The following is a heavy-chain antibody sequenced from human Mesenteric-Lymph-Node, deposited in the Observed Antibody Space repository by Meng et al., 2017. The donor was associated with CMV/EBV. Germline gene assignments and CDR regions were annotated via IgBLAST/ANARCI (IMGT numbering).Heavy chain of an antibody. CDR2: IYYSGST. Sequence: YWGWIRQPPGKGLEWIGSIYYSGSTYYNPSLKSRVTISVDTSKNQFSLKLSSVTAADTAVYYCASSRFEGITIFGVVIPQRDNWFDPWGQGTLVTVSS. J-gene: IGHJ5*02. V-gene: IGHV4-39*01. CDR3: ASSRFEGITIFGVVIPQRDNWFDP. D-gene: IGHD3-3*01. CDR1: Y.